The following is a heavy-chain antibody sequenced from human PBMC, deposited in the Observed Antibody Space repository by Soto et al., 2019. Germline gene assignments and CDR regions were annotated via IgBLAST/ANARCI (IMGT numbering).Heavy chain of an antibody. D-gene: IGHD5-18*01. Sequence: SETLSLTCTVSGGSIATTSYYWGWIRQPPGKGLEWIGSIYFSGTTYYKPSLKSRVTISVDTSKNQFSLRLSSVTAADTAVYYCARSLGSTADPQFYHYYYGMDVWGQGTTVTVSS. CDR2: IYFSGTT. CDR3: ARSLGSTADPQFYHYYYGMDV. V-gene: IGHV4-39*01. CDR1: GGSIATTSYY. J-gene: IGHJ6*02.